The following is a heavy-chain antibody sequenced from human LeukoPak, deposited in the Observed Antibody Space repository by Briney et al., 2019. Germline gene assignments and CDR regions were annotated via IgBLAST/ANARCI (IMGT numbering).Heavy chain of an antibody. Sequence: SETLSLTCTVSGGPISSYYWSWIRQPPGKGLEWIGYIYYSGSTNYNPSLKSRVTISVDTSKNQFSLKLSSVTAADTAVYYCARAPVTMVRGGGAFDIWGQGTMVTVSS. D-gene: IGHD3-10*01. J-gene: IGHJ3*02. V-gene: IGHV4-59*01. CDR2: IYYSGST. CDR1: GGPISSYY. CDR3: ARAPVTMVRGGGAFDI.